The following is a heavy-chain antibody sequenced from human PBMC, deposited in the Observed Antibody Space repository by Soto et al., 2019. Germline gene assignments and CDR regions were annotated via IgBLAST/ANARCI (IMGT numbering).Heavy chain of an antibody. D-gene: IGHD3-10*01. V-gene: IGHV4-59*01. CDR3: ARSPSYGSGSYYKDYYYMDV. Sequence: PSETLSLTCTVSGGSISSYYWSWIRQPPGKGLEWIGYIYYSGSTNYNPSLKSRVTISVDTSKNQFSLKLSSVTAADTAVYYCARSPSYGSGSYYKDYYYMDVWGKGTTVTVSS. CDR2: IYYSGST. J-gene: IGHJ6*03. CDR1: GGSISSYY.